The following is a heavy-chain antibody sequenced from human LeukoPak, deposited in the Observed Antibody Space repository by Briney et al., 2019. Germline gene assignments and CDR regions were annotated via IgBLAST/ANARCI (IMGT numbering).Heavy chain of an antibody. CDR2: ISAYNGNT. CDR3: ARSAVAGTGWFDP. V-gene: IGHV1-18*04. D-gene: IGHD6-19*01. J-gene: IGHJ5*02. Sequence: GASVKVSCKASGYTFTSDGISRGRQAPGQGPYLMGWISAYNGNTNYAQKLQGRVTMTTDTSTSTAYMELRSLRSDDTAVYYCARSAVAGTGWFDPWGQGTLVTVSS. CDR1: GYTFTSDG.